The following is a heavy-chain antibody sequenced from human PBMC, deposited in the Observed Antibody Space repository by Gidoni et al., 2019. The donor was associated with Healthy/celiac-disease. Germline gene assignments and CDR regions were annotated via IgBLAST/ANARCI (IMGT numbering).Heavy chain of an antibody. J-gene: IGHJ3*02. CDR1: GFTLDAYG. D-gene: IGHD4-17*01. CDR3: ARSMTSDLSDAFDI. V-gene: IGHV3-20*04. Sequence: EVQLVESGGEVVRPGGSRRLSCQASGFTLDAYGMCWVRQAPGKGLEWVSGINWNGGSTGYADSVKGRFTISRDNAKNSLYLQMNSLRAEDTGLYYFARSMTSDLSDAFDIWGQGTMVTVSS. CDR2: INWNGGST.